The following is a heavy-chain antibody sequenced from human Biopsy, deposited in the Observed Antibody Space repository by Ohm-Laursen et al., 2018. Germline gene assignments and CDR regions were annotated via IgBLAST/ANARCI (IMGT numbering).Heavy chain of an antibody. CDR2: IRPLNGDT. CDR1: GYTFISYS. D-gene: IGHD3-9*01. V-gene: IGHV1-18*01. CDR3: APQTPRDPAILTGGYHYDIAV. J-gene: IGHJ6*02. Sequence: SVKVSCKPSGYTFISYSINWVRQAPGQGLEWMGWIRPLNGDTKYGQKFQDRVTMTTDTSTSTVYMELTSLRSDDTAVYYCAPQTPRDPAILTGGYHYDIAVWGQGTTVTVSS.